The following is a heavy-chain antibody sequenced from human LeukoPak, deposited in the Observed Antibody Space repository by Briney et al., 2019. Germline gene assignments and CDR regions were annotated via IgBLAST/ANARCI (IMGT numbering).Heavy chain of an antibody. CDR2: IRSKIDGGAT. V-gene: IGHV3-15*07. D-gene: IGHD5/OR15-5a*01. J-gene: IGHJ4*02. CDR1: GFNVNNAW. Sequence: GGSPRLSCAASGFNVNNAWMSWVRQAPGKGLEWVGRIRSKIDGGATDYAAPVKGRFTISRDDSKNTLYLQMNSLKTEDTAVYYCTATSLPRIDYWGQGTLVTVSS. CDR3: TATSLPRIDY.